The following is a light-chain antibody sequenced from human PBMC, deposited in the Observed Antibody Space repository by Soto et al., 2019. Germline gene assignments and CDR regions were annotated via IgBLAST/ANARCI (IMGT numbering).Light chain of an antibody. CDR3: QSFDSSLSGYV. V-gene: IGLV1-40*01. CDR1: SSNIGAGYD. J-gene: IGLJ1*01. CDR2: GNS. Sequence: QSVLTQPPSVPGAPGQRVTISCTGSSSNIGAGYDVHWYQHLPGTAPKLLIYGNSNRPSGVPDRFSASKSGTSASLAITGLQAEDEADYYCQSFDSSLSGYVFGTGTKLTVL.